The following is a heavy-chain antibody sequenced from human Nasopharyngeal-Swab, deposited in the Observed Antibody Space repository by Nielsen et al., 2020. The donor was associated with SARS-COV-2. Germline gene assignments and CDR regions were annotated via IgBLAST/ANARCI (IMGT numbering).Heavy chain of an antibody. Sequence: GGSLRLSCKGSGDSFTSYWIGWVRQMPGKGLEWMGIIYPGDSDTRYSPSFQGQVTISADKSISTAYLQWSSLKASDIAMYYCARIPSTLPDYWGQGTLVTVSS. D-gene: IGHD5/OR15-5a*01. CDR3: ARIPSTLPDY. CDR1: GDSFTSYW. CDR2: IYPGDSDT. V-gene: IGHV5-51*01. J-gene: IGHJ4*02.